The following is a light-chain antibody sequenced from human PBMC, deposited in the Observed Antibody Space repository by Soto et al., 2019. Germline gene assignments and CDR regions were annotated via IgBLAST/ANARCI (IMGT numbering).Light chain of an antibody. J-gene: IGKJ4*01. CDR3: QQYNNRLT. CDR2: DAS. V-gene: IGKV3-15*01. CDR1: QSIRNN. Sequence: EIVMTQSPPTLSVSPGERASLSCRASQSIRNNLAWYQQKPGQAPRVLIYDASTRATGIPARFSGSGSGTEFTLTIRSLQSEDFAVYYCQQYNNRLTFGGGTKVEIK.